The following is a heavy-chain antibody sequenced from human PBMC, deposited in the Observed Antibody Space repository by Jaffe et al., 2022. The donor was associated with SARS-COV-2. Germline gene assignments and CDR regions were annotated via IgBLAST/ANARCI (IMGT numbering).Heavy chain of an antibody. D-gene: IGHD6-6*01. V-gene: IGHV5-51*01. CDR1: GYRFADYW. J-gene: IGHJ5*02. Sequence: EVRLEQSGAGVLKPGESLKISCQGSGYRFADYWIAWMRQVPGKGLEWMGIIYPDDSATIYSPSFEGHVTISADKSISTAYLQWSSLRASDTAMYYCARFSGPRLADNWFDPWGRGTLVTVSS. CDR2: IYPDDSAT. CDR3: ARFSGPRLADNWFDP.